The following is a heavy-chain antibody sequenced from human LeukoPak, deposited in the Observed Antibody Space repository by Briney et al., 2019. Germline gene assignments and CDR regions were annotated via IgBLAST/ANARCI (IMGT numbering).Heavy chain of an antibody. Sequence: SETLSLTCIVPGGSISGTTYYFGWIRQPPGKELEWIGSIYYTGGTYYNPSLKTRVTISLDTSKNQFSLNLTSVTAADTDVYYCASHPTQPSNTRGTLFDPWGQGTLVTVSS. J-gene: IGHJ5*02. CDR3: ASHPTQPSNTRGTLFDP. D-gene: IGHD2-2*01. CDR2: IYYTGGT. CDR1: GGSISGTTYY. V-gene: IGHV4-39*01.